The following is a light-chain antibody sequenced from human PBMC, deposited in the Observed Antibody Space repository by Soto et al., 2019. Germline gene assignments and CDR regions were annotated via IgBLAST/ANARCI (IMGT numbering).Light chain of an antibody. CDR1: QGIGSY. CDR3: HQLNRYPYT. J-gene: IGKJ2*01. Sequence: IQLTQSPSSLSAPVGDRVTITCRASQGIGSYFAWYQQKPGKAPKLLIYAASTLRSGVPSRFSGSGSGTDFTLTISSLQPEDFATYYCHQLNRYPYTFGQGTKLEIK. CDR2: AAS. V-gene: IGKV1-9*01.